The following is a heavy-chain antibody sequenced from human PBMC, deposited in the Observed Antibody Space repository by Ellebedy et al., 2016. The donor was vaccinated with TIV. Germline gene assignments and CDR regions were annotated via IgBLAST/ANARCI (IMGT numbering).Heavy chain of an antibody. CDR2: INPTSGDT. D-gene: IGHD4-23*01. V-gene: IGHV1-2*02. J-gene: IGHJ4*02. Sequence: AASVKVSCKASGYTFTGYYIHWVRQAPGQGLEWMAWINPTSGDTNYVQRCQGRATMTRDTSIGTVYRELSSLTSYDTAVYYCARYPNGDNQGDFDYWGQGTLVTVSS. CDR1: GYTFTGYY. CDR3: ARYPNGDNQGDFDY.